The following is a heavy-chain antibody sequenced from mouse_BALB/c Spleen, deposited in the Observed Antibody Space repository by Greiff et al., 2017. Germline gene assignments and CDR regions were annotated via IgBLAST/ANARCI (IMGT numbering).Heavy chain of an antibody. D-gene: IGHD2-4*01. CDR2: ISSGGST. CDR3: ARGEITSFDY. Sequence: EVQLVESGGGLVKPGGSLKLSCAASGFTFSSYAMSWVRQTPEKRLEWVASISSGGSTYYPDSVKGRFTISRDNARNILYLQMSSLRSEDTAMYYCARGEITSFDYWGQGTTLTVSS. J-gene: IGHJ2*01. V-gene: IGHV5-6-5*01. CDR1: GFTFSSYA.